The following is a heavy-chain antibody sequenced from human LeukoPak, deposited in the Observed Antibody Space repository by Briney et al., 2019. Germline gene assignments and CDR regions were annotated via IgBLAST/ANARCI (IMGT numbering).Heavy chain of an antibody. CDR2: IKEDGSER. CDR3: ARYGDYETKHDAFDI. J-gene: IGHJ3*02. V-gene: IGHV3-7*03. CDR1: AFIFSGHW. D-gene: IGHD4-17*01. Sequence: GGSLRLSCAGSAFIFSGHWMNWVRQTPGKGLEWVASIKEDGSERQYVDSVKGRFSISRDNTKGSLFLQLNSLRAEDTAVYYCARYGDYETKHDAFDIWGQGTMVTVSS.